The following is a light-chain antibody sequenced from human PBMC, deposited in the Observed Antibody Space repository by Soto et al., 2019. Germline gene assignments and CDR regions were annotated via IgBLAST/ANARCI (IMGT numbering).Light chain of an antibody. J-gene: IGLJ1*01. CDR2: DVT. V-gene: IGLV2-11*01. CDR3: CSYAGSYTWV. CDR1: SSDVGDYNY. Sequence: QSALTQPRSVSGSPGQSVTVSCTGTSSDVGDYNYVSWYQQHPGKAPNLVIYDVTKRPSGVPDRFSGSKSGNTASLTISGLQAEDEADYYCCSYAGSYTWVFGTGTKVTVL.